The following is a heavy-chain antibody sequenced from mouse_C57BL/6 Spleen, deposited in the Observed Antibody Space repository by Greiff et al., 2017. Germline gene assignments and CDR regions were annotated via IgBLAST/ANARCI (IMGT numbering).Heavy chain of an antibody. D-gene: IGHD2-4*01. CDR2: INYDGSST. CDR3: ARQLRPHYFDY. Sequence: EVMLVESEGGLVQPGSSMKLSCTASGFTFSDYYMAWVRQVPEKGLEWVANINYDGSSTYYLDSLKSRFIISRDNAKNILYLQMSSLKSEDTATXDCARQLRPHYFDYWGQGTTLTVSS. V-gene: IGHV5-16*01. CDR1: GFTFSDYY. J-gene: IGHJ2*01.